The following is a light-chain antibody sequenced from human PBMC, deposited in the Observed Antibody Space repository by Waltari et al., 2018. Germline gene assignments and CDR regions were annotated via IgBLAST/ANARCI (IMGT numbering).Light chain of an antibody. V-gene: IGLV1-51*01. CDR1: SSNIGKNY. J-gene: IGLJ2*01. Sequence: QSVLTQPPSVSAAPGQKVSISCSGSSSNIGKNYVSWYQQLPGTAPKLTIYDNNKRPAGTPDRFSGSKSGTSATLGITGLQTGDEADYYCATWDSSLSVGHVVFGGGTKLTVL. CDR2: DNN. CDR3: ATWDSSLSVGHVV.